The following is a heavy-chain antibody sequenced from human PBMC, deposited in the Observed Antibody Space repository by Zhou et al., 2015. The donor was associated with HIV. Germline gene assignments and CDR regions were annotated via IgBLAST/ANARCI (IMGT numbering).Heavy chain of an antibody. CDR3: ARDRPGRITIFGVVPSPDAFDI. Sequence: QVQLVQSGAEVKKPGSSVKVSCKASGGTFSSYAISWVRQAPGQGLEWMGGIIPIFGTANYAQKFQGRVTITADESTSTAYMELSSLRSEDTAVYYCARDRPGRITIFGVVPSPDAFDIWAKGQWSPSLQ. CDR2: IIPIFGTA. CDR1: GGTFSSYA. V-gene: IGHV1-69*01. J-gene: IGHJ3*02. D-gene: IGHD3-3*01.